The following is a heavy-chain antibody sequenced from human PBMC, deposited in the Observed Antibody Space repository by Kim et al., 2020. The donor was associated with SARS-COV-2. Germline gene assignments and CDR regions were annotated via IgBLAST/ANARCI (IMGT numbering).Heavy chain of an antibody. CDR3: ARHYDDSYVNYSFDI. CDR2: INSDGSIT. V-gene: IGHV3-74*01. D-gene: IGHD3-22*01. CDR1: GITFSSSW. Sequence: GGSLRLSCAASGITFSSSWMHWVHQAPGKGLVWVSRINSDGSITSYADSVKGRFTISRDNAKNTLYLQMNSLRAEDTALYYCARHYDDSYVNYSFDIW. J-gene: IGHJ3*02.